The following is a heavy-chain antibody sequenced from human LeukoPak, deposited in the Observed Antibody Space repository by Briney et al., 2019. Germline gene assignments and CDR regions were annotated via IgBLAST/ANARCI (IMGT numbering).Heavy chain of an antibody. Sequence: ASVKVSCKASGYTFTSYAMHWVRQAPGQRLEWMGWINAGNGNTKYSQEFQGRVTITRDTSASTAYMELSSLRSEDMAVYYCARATPDVWSGSPGGWFDPWGQGTLVTVSS. V-gene: IGHV1-3*03. CDR3: ARATPDVWSGSPGGWFDP. J-gene: IGHJ5*02. CDR1: GYTFTSYA. CDR2: INAGNGNT. D-gene: IGHD3-3*01.